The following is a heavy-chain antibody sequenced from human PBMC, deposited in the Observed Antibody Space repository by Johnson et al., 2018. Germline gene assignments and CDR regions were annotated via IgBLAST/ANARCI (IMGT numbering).Heavy chain of an antibody. CDR2: IKEDGTVK. V-gene: IGHV3-7*01. Sequence: EVQLVESGGGLGQPGGSLRLSCAASGFTFSSNWMSWVRQAPGKGLEWVANIKEDGTVKYYAGSVTGRFTISRDNAKNSLYLQMDSLRAEDTAMYYCAKDTDAVFDYWGQGTLVNVSS. CDR1: GFTFSSNW. CDR3: AKDTDAVFDY. J-gene: IGHJ4*02.